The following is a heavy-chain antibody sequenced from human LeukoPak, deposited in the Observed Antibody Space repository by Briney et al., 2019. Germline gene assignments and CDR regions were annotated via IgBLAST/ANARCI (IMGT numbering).Heavy chain of an antibody. CDR1: GFTVSSNY. Sequence: PGGSLRLSCAASGFTVSSNYMSWVRQAPGKGLEWVSVIYSGGSTYYADSVKGRFTISRDNSKNTLYLQMNSLRAEDTAVYYCASQDSSGYVLGFDPWGQGTLVTVSS. CDR3: ASQDSSGYVLGFDP. CDR2: IYSGGST. V-gene: IGHV3-66*04. J-gene: IGHJ5*02. D-gene: IGHD3-22*01.